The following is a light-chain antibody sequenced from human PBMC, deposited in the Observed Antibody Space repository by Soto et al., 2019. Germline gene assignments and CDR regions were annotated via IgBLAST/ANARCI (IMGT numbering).Light chain of an antibody. V-gene: IGKV1-9*01. J-gene: IGKJ5*01. Sequence: IQLTQSPSSLSASVGDRVTITCRASQGISSYLAWYQQKPGKAPKLLIYAASTLQSGVPSRFSGSGSGTDFTLTISSLQPEDFATYYCQQLNSYPHTFGQGTRWRL. CDR1: QGISSY. CDR3: QQLNSYPHT. CDR2: AAS.